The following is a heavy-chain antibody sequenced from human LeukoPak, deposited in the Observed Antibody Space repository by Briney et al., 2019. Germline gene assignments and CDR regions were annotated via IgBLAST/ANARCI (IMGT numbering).Heavy chain of an antibody. D-gene: IGHD6-13*01. J-gene: IGHJ4*02. Sequence: SVKVSCKASGGTFSSYAISWVRQAPGQGLEWMGRIIPIFGTANYAQKFQGRVTITTDESTSTAYMELSSVRSEDTAVYYCFALSSRKIKSNFDYWGQGTLVTVSS. V-gene: IGHV1-69*05. CDR1: GGTFSSYA. CDR2: IIPIFGTA. CDR3: FALSSRKIKSNFDY.